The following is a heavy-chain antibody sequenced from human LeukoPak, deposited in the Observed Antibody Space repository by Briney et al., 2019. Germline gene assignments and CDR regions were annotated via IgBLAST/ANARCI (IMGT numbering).Heavy chain of an antibody. CDR2: IRSKAYGGTT. CDR3: TRAGYSSGWSF. V-gene: IGHV3-49*03. J-gene: IGHJ4*02. CDR1: GFTFGDYA. D-gene: IGHD6-19*01. Sequence: GGSLRLSCTASGFTFGDYAMSWFRQAPGKGPEWVGFIRSKAYGGTTEYAASVKGRFTISRDDSKSIAYLQMNSLKTEDTAVYYCTRAGYSSGWSFWGQGTLVTVSS.